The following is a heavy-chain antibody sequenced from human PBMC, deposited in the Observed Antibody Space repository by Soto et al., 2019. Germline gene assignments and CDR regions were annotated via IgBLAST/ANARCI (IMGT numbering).Heavy chain of an antibody. CDR3: ARGGWYLDY. J-gene: IGHJ4*02. D-gene: IGHD6-19*01. Sequence: SETLSLTCTVSGDSMSGSYWIWIRQCPGKGLEWIAYIYYTGSPEYNPSLNSRVTISVDTSKNQFSLKLSAVTAADTAVYYCARGGWYLDYWGQGALVTVSS. V-gene: IGHV4-59*01. CDR2: IYYTGSP. CDR1: GDSMSGSY.